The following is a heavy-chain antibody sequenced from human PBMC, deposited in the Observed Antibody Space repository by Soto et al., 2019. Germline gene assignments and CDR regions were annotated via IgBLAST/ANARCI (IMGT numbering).Heavy chain of an antibody. D-gene: IGHD1-1*01. J-gene: IGHJ4*02. CDR2: IGGNSDTT. Sequence: EVQLLESGGGLVEPGGSLRLSCAASGFTFSTNAMTWVRQAPGKGLEWISIIGGNSDTTFYADSVKGRFTVSRDNSKNTLYLQMNSLRAEDTATYYCVKDNNWDDPGWGQGTLVTVSS. CDR1: GFTFSTNA. CDR3: VKDNNWDDPG. V-gene: IGHV3-23*01.